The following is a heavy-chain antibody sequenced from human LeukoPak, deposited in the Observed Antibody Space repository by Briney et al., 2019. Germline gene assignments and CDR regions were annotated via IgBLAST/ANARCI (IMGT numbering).Heavy chain of an antibody. D-gene: IGHD6-13*01. Sequence: SVKVSCKASGGTFSSYAISWVRQAPGQGLEWMGRIIPIFGTANYAQRFQGRVTITTDESTSTAYMELSSLRSEDTAVYYCASVAGAGYFDYWGQGTLVTVSS. CDR2: IIPIFGTA. CDR3: ASVAGAGYFDY. J-gene: IGHJ4*02. CDR1: GGTFSSYA. V-gene: IGHV1-69*05.